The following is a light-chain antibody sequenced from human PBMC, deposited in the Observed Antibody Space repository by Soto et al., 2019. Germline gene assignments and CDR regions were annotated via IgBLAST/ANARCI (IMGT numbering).Light chain of an antibody. Sequence: EIVLTQSPGTLSLSPGERATLSCRASQSVTSYYLAWYQQKPGQAPRLLIYQTSIRAAGIPARFSASGSGTDFTLTISDVQPEDFAVYYCQQYGSSRTFGQGTKVDIK. J-gene: IGKJ1*01. V-gene: IGKV3-20*01. CDR1: QSVTSYY. CDR2: QTS. CDR3: QQYGSSRT.